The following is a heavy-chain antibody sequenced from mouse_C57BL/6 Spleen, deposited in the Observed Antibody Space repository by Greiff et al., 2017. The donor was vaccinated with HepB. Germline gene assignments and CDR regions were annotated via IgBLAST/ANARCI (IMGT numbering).Heavy chain of an antibody. J-gene: IGHJ4*01. CDR2: IYPGSGST. V-gene: IGHV1-55*01. D-gene: IGHD1-1*01. CDR1: GYTFTSYW. CDR3: ARSYYGSSRYYYAMDY. Sequence: QVQLQQPGAELVKPGASVKMSCTASGYTFTSYWITWVKQRPGQGLEWIGDIYPGSGSTNYNEKFKSKATLTVDTSSSTAYMQLSSLSSEDSAVYFCARSYYGSSRYYYAMDYWGQGTSVTVSS.